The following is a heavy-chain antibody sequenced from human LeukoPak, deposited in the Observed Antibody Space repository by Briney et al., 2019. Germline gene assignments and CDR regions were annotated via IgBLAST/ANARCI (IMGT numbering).Heavy chain of an antibody. J-gene: IGHJ4*02. D-gene: IGHD3-16*01. V-gene: IGHV4-59*01. CDR1: GGSTSSYY. CDR3: ARGRYGWLPFDY. CDR2: IYYSGST. Sequence: SETLSLTCTVSGGSTSSYYWSWIRQPPGKGLEWIGYIYYSGSTNYNPSLKSRVTISVDTSKNQFTLKLSSVTAADTAVYYCARGRYGWLPFDYWGQGTLVTVSS.